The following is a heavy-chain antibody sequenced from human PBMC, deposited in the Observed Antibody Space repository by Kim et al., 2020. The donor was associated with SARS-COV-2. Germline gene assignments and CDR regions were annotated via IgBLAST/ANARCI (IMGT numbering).Heavy chain of an antibody. CDR3: VLLRGRLES. CDR2: IKETSTEK. D-gene: IGHD3-3*01. CDR1: GFTFSRSW. V-gene: IGHV3-7*01. Sequence: GGSLRLSCAASGFTFSRSWMTWVRQAPGKGLEWVANIKETSTEKYYVDSVRGRFTISRDKAKNSVYLQLNSLRVEDTAMYCCVLLRGRLESWGQRALVTASS. J-gene: IGHJ5*01.